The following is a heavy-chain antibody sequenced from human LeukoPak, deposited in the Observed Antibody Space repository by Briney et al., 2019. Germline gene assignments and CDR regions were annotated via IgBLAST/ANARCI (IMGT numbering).Heavy chain of an antibody. D-gene: IGHD3-3*01. Sequence: XWSWIRXPPGKGLEWIGYIYYGGSTNYNPSLKSRVTISVDTSKNQFSLKLSSVTAADTAVYYCARQPPLHYDFWSGYPYYFDYWGQGTLVTVSS. CDR3: ARQPPLHYDFWSGYPYYFDY. CDR2: IYYGGST. V-gene: IGHV4-59*08. CDR1: X. J-gene: IGHJ4*02.